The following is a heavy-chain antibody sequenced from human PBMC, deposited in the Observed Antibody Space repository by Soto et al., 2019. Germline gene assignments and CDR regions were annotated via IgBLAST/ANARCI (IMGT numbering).Heavy chain of an antibody. CDR3: ARLRGYCSGGSCYHFDC. Sequence: TLSLTCTVSGGSISSSSYYWGWIRQTPGKGLEWIGSIYYSGTTNYNPSLKSRVSISVDTSKNQFSLRLSSVTAVDTAIYYCARLRGYCSGGSCYHFDCWGQGTLVTVSS. CDR1: GGSISSSSYY. V-gene: IGHV4-39*01. D-gene: IGHD2-15*01. J-gene: IGHJ4*02. CDR2: IYYSGTT.